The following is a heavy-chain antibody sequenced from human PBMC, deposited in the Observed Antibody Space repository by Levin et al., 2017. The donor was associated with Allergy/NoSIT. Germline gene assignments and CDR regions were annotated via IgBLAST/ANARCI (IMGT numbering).Heavy chain of an antibody. J-gene: IGHJ4*02. Sequence: GGSLRLSCAASGFTFSSYGMHWVRQAPGKGLEWVAVIWYDGSNKYYADSVKGRFTISRDNSKNTLYLQMNSLRAEDTAVYYCARDLKYYDYVWGSYRPCLAYWGQGTLVTVSS. CDR1: GFTFSSYG. V-gene: IGHV3-33*01. D-gene: IGHD3-16*02. CDR2: IWYDGSNK. CDR3: ARDLKYYDYVWGSYRPCLAY.